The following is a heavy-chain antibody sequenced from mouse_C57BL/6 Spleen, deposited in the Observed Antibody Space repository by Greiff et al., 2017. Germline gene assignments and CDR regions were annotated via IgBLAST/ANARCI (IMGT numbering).Heavy chain of an antibody. J-gene: IGHJ4*01. D-gene: IGHD1-3*01. CDR2: IYPGDGDT. CDR3: ARLYIAYYAMDY. Sequence: QVQLKQSGPELVKPGASVKISCKASGYAFSSSWMNWVKQRPGKGLEWIGRIYPGDGDTNYNGKFKGKATLTADKSSSTAYMQLSSLTSEDSAVYFCARLYIAYYAMDYWGQGTSVTVSS. V-gene: IGHV1-82*01. CDR1: GYAFSSSW.